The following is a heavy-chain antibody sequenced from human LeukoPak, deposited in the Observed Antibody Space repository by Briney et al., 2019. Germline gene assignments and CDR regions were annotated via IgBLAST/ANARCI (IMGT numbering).Heavy chain of an antibody. CDR1: GFTFSSYG. CDR3: AKGRTGGTWYGVDY. D-gene: IGHD1-1*01. J-gene: IGHJ4*02. CDR2: IVGNGGNT. V-gene: IGHV3-23*01. Sequence: GGSLRLSCAASGFTFSSYGMHWVRQAPGKGLEWVSSIVGNGGNTYYADSVKGRFTVSRDNSKNTLYLQMDSLRAEDTAIYYCAKGRTGGTWYGVDYWGQGTLVTVSS.